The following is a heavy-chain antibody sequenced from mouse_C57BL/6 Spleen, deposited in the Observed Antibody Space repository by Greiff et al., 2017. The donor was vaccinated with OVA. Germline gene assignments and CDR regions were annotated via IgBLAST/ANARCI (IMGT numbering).Heavy chain of an antibody. D-gene: IGHD1-1*01. V-gene: IGHV5-6*02. J-gene: IGHJ2*01. CDR1: GFTFSSYG. Sequence: EVMLVESGGDLVKPGGSLKLSCAASGFTFSSYGMSWVRQTPDKRLEWVATISSGGSYTYYPDSVKGRFTISRDNAKNTLYLQMSSLKSEDTAMYYCARQDYYGSSYGYFDYWGQGTTLTVSS. CDR3: ARQDYYGSSYGYFDY. CDR2: ISSGGSYT.